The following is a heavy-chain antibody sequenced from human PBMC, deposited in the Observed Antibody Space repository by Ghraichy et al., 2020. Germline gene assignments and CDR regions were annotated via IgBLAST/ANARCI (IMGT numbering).Heavy chain of an antibody. V-gene: IGHV4-39*01. Sequence: SETLSLTCTVSGGSISSSSYYWGWIRQPPGKGLEWIGSIYYSGSTYYNPSLKSRVTISVDTSKNQFSLKLSSVTAADTAVYYCARHSAGDEDVGLYYYYYYYMDVWGKGTTVTVSS. CDR3: ARHSAGDEDVGLYYYYYYYMDV. D-gene: IGHD5-24*01. CDR2: IYYSGST. J-gene: IGHJ6*03. CDR1: GGSISSSSYY.